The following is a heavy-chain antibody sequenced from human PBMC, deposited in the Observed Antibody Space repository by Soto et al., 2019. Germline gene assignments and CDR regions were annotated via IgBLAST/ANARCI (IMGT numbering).Heavy chain of an antibody. J-gene: IGHJ6*02. CDR1: YLSFSKAW. Sequence: RLSCAACYLSFSKAWMNCVRQAPGKGLEWVGRIKSKTDGGTTDYAAPVKGRFTISRDDSKNTLYLQMNSLKTEDTAVYYCTTDTMGYSYDDYYGMDVWGQGTTVTVSS. V-gene: IGHV3-15*07. CDR2: IKSKTDGGTT. CDR3: TTDTMGYSYDDYYGMDV. D-gene: IGHD5-18*01.